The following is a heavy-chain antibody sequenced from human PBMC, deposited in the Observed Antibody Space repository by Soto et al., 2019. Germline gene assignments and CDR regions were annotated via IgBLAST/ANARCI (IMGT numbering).Heavy chain of an antibody. D-gene: IGHD1-1*01. CDR2: IYHSGST. V-gene: IGHV4-30-2*01. J-gene: IGHJ4*02. CDR3: ARTSTRGSRFDY. Sequence: PSETLSLTCAVSGGSISSGGYSWSWIRQPPGKGLEWIGYIYHSGSTYYNPSLKSRVTTSVDKSTNQFSLKLTSVTAADPALYYCARTSTRGSRFDYWGQGSLVTVSS. CDR1: GGSISSGGYS.